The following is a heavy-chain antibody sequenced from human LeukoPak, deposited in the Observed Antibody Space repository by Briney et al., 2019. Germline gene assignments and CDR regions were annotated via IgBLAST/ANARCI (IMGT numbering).Heavy chain of an antibody. V-gene: IGHV4-4*07. CDR3: ARDERYCSGGSCYVTAFDI. CDR1: GGSISSYY. J-gene: IGHJ3*02. CDR2: IYTSGST. Sequence: SETLSLTCTVSGGSISSYYWSWIRQPAGKGLEWIGRIYTSGSTNYNPSLKSRVTMSVDTSKNQFSLKLSSVTAADTAVYYCARDERYCSGGSCYVTAFDIWGQGTMVTVSS. D-gene: IGHD2-15*01.